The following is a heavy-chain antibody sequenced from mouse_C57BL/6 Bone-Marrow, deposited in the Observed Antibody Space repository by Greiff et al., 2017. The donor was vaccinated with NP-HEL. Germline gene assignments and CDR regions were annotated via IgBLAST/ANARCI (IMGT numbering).Heavy chain of an antibody. CDR1: GYEFSNYW. CDR3: ARGAY. CDR2: IYPGDGDT. J-gene: IGHJ3*01. Sequence: VQLQQSGAELVKPGASVKISCKASGYEFSNYWMNWVKQRPGKGLEWIGQIYPGDGDTNYNGKFKDKATLTADKSSSTAYMQLSRLTFEDSSVYFCARGAYWGQGTLVTVSA. V-gene: IGHV1-80*01.